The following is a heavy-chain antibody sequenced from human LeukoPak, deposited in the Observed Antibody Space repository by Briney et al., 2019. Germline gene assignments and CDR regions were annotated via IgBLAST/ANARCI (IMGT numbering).Heavy chain of an antibody. Sequence: GGPLRLSCAASGFTFSSYEMNWVRQAPGKGLEWVSYISSSGSTIYYADSVMGRFTISRDNAKNSLYLQMNSLRAEDTAVYYCASSEGGSYSTQVNYFDYWGQGTLVTVSS. V-gene: IGHV3-48*03. J-gene: IGHJ4*02. D-gene: IGHD1-26*01. CDR3: ASSEGGSYSTQVNYFDY. CDR1: GFTFSSYE. CDR2: ISSSGSTI.